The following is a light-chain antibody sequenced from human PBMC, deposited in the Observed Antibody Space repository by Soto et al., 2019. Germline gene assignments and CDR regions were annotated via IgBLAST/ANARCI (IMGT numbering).Light chain of an antibody. V-gene: IGKV3-20*01. CDR3: QQYATSPLT. CDR2: GTS. Sequence: EIVLTQSPGTLPLSPGERATLSCRASQSLSSSYLAWYLQKPGQAPRLLIFGTSNKATGVPDRFSGSGSGTDFYLTIARLEPEDFGMYYCQQYATSPLTFGGGTKVEI. J-gene: IGKJ4*01. CDR1: QSLSSSY.